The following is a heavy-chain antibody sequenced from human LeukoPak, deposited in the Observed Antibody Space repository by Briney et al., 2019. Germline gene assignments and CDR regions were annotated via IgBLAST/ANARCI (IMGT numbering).Heavy chain of an antibody. CDR3: ARSKYTWIQLWDN. D-gene: IGHD5-18*01. CDR1: GFTFSDYY. J-gene: IGHJ4*02. V-gene: IGHV3-11*01. CDR2: ISSSGSTI. Sequence: GGSLRLSCAASGFTFSDYYMSWIRQAPGKGLEWVSYISSSGSTIYYADSVKGRFTISRDNARNSLYLQMNCLRAEDTAVYYCARSKYTWIQLWDNWGQGTLVTVSS.